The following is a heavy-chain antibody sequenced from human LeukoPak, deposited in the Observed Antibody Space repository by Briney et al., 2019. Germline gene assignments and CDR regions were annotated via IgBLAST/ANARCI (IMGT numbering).Heavy chain of an antibody. D-gene: IGHD6-13*01. Sequence: GGSLRLSCAVSGFSVSGYWMTWVRQAPGKGLEWVANIKQDGSEKNYVDSAKGRFTISRDNAENSLFLQMNSLRVEDTAVYYCAREWQGGIAAAGTRIEGDYWGQGTLVTVSS. CDR1: GFSVSGYW. CDR2: IKQDGSEK. CDR3: AREWQGGIAAAGTRIEGDY. V-gene: IGHV3-7*01. J-gene: IGHJ4*01.